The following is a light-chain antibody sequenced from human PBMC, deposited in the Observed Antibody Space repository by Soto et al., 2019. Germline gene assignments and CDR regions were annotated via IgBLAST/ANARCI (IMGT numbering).Light chain of an antibody. Sequence: QSVLTQPPSVSAAPGEKVTISCSGSSSNIGNNYVSWYQQLPGTAPKLLIYDNNKRPSGIPDRVSGSKSGTSATLGITGLQTGDEADYYCGTWDSSLSVFIFGGGTKL. V-gene: IGLV1-51*01. J-gene: IGLJ2*01. CDR2: DNN. CDR1: SSNIGNNY. CDR3: GTWDSSLSVFI.